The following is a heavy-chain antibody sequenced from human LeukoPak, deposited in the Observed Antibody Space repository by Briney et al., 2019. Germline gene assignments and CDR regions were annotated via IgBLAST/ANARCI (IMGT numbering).Heavy chain of an antibody. D-gene: IGHD3-16*01. CDR3: ARDPTLGAGNYYHAMDV. CDR1: GYSIGSGYY. V-gene: IGHV4-38-2*02. CDR2: IYHGGNT. Sequence: PSETLSLTCTVSGYSIGSGYYWGWIRQSPGKGLEWIGSIYHGGNTYYNPSLKSRATISVDTSENQFTLKLSSVTAADTAVYYCARDPTLGAGNYYHAMDVWGIGTTVTVSS. J-gene: IGHJ6*04.